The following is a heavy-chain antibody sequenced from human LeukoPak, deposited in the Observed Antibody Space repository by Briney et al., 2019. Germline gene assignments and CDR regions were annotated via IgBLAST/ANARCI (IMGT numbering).Heavy chain of an antibody. J-gene: IGHJ4*02. CDR2: INPNSGGT. Sequence: ASVKVSCKASGYTFTGYYMHWVRPAPGQGLEWMGWINPNSGGTKYSQKFRGRVTMTRDTSIRTAYMELSRLRSDETAVYCCARDPRSPHYFDYWGQGTLVTVSS. CDR3: ARDPRSPHYFDY. D-gene: IGHD6-13*01. V-gene: IGHV1-2*02. CDR1: GYTFTGYY.